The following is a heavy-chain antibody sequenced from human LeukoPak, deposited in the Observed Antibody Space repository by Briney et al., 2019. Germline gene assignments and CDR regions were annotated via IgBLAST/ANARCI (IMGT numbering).Heavy chain of an antibody. J-gene: IGHJ4*02. D-gene: IGHD3-16*01. CDR2: IYTSGRT. V-gene: IGHV4-4*07. CDR3: AAPMITFGEIDY. Sequence: SETLSLTCTVSGGSISSYYWNWIRQPAGKGLEWIGRIYTSGRTNYNPSLKSRVTMSVDTSKNQFSLYLSSVTAADTAVYYCAAPMITFGEIDYWGQGTLVTVSS. CDR1: GGSISSYY.